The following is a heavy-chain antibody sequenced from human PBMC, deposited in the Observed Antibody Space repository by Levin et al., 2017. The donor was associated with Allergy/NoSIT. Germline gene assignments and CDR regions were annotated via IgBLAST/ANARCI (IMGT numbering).Heavy chain of an antibody. CDR3: ATGVVVPAVGVFDT. CDR1: GYTVAELS. Sequence: GGSLRLSCKVSGYTVAELSMHWVRQAPGKGLEWMGGFDPGDGKTIYAQRLQGRVTMTEDTSTDTAYMELSSLRSEDTAVYYCATGVVVPAVGVFDTWGQGTLVTVSS. D-gene: IGHD2-2*01. CDR2: FDPGDGKT. J-gene: IGHJ3*02. V-gene: IGHV1-24*01.